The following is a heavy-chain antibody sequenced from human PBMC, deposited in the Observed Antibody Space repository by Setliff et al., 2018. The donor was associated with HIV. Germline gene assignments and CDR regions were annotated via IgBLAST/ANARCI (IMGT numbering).Heavy chain of an antibody. Sequence: TSETLSLTCTVSGGSISSTSYYWGWIWQPPGTGLEWIGSISSSGNTYYNPSLKSRVTTSVDTPKNQFSLKLNSVTAADTAVYYCAKTIGRYFDIFDNWGQGTLVTVSS. CDR2: ISSSGNT. J-gene: IGHJ4*02. V-gene: IGHV4-39*01. D-gene: IGHD3-9*01. CDR1: GGSISSTSYY. CDR3: AKTIGRYFDIFDN.